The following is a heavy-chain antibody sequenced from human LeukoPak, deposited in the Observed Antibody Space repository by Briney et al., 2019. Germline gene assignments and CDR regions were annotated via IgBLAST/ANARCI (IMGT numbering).Heavy chain of an antibody. CDR3: ARIGPHYFDY. D-gene: IGHD3-16*01. V-gene: IGHV3-7*04. CDR1: GFSFSSYW. Sequence: GGSLRLSCAASGFSFSSYWMSWVRQAPGKGLEWVANIKQDGFEKDYVDSVKGRFTVSRDNAKKSLCLQMNSLRAEDTAVYYCARIGPHYFDYWGQGTLVTVSS. J-gene: IGHJ4*02. CDR2: IKQDGFEK.